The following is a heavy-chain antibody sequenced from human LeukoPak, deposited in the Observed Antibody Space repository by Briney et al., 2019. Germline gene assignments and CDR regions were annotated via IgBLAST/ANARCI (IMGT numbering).Heavy chain of an antibody. Sequence: GASVTVSFTASGYTFTIYYMHWVGQAPGQGLEWMGMINPSGGSTSYTQNFQGRVSMTRDTSTSTVYMELSSLLSADTVVYYDAAELSRIFGVDGTETYGMDVWGQGTTVTVSS. J-gene: IGHJ6*02. CDR2: INPSGGST. D-gene: IGHD3-3*01. CDR3: AAELSRIFGVDGTETYGMDV. V-gene: IGHV1-46*01. CDR1: GYTFTIYY.